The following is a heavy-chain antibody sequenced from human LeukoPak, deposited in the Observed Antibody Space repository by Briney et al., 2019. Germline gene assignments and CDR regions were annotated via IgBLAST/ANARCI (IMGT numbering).Heavy chain of an antibody. CDR3: ARGREEGYFDY. J-gene: IGHJ4*02. Sequence: SETLSLTCAGYGGSFSGYYWSWIRQPPGKGLEWIGEINHSGSTNYNPSLKSRVTISVDTSKNQFSLKLSSVTAADTAVYYCARGREEGYFDYWGQGTLVTVSS. V-gene: IGHV4-34*01. CDR1: GGSFSGYY. CDR2: INHSGST.